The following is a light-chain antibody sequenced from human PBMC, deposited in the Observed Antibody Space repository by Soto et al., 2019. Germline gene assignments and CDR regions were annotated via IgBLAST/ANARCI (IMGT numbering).Light chain of an antibody. CDR3: QQYNNWPPLT. CDR2: QTS. J-gene: IGKJ4*01. Sequence: EFVLTQSPGTLSLSPGERATLSCRASQTVRNNYLAWYQHRPGQAPRLLIYQTSIRAAGIPARFSGSGSGTEFTLTISSLQSEDFAVYYCQQYNNWPPLTFGGGTKVDIK. V-gene: IGKV3D-15*01. CDR1: QTVRNN.